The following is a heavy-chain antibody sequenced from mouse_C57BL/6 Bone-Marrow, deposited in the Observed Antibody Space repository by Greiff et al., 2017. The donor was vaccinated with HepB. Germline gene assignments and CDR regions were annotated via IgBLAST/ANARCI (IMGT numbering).Heavy chain of an antibody. D-gene: IGHD1-1*02. V-gene: IGHV3-6*01. J-gene: IGHJ2*01. CDR2: ISYDGSN. CDR1: GYSITSGYY. CDR3: AREGLWSYYFDY. Sequence: ESGPGLVKPSQSLSLTCSVTGYSITSGYYWNWIRQFPGNKLEWMGYISYDGSNNYNPSLKNRISITRDTSKNQFFLKLNSVTTEDTATYYCAREGLWSYYFDYWGQGTTLTVSS.